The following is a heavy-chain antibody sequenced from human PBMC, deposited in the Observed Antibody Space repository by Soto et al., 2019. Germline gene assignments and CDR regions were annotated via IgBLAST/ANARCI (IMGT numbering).Heavy chain of an antibody. J-gene: IGHJ6*02. Sequence: EVQLLESGGGLVQPGGSLRLSCAASGFTFSSYAMSWVRQAPGKGLEWVSAVNGSGDYTYYADSVKGRFTISRDNSKNTLYLQMNSLRAEDTAVYYCAKDPLLLWFGMDVWGQGTTVTVSS. CDR3: AKDPLLLWFGMDV. V-gene: IGHV3-23*01. CDR1: GFTFSSYA. CDR2: VNGSGDYT. D-gene: IGHD3-10*01.